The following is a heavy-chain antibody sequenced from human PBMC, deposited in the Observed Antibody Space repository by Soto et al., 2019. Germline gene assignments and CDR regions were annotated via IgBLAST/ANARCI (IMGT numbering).Heavy chain of an antibody. CDR3: VGEWQGREPYFDY. CDR2: ISSNGGGT. D-gene: IGHD3-10*01. CDR1: GFPFSTYS. J-gene: IGHJ4*02. Sequence: GGSLRLSCSASGFPFSTYSMHWVRQAPGKGLEYVSAISSNGGGTFYADSVKGRFTISRDNSKNTLYLQMSSLRADDTAVYYCVGEWQGREPYFDYWGQGTLVTVSS. V-gene: IGHV3-64D*06.